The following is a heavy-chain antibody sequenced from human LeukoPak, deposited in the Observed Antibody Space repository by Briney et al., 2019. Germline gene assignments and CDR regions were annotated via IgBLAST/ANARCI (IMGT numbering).Heavy chain of an antibody. V-gene: IGHV1-2*02. CDR2: MNPNSGDT. Sequence: ASVKVSCKDSGYTFTAYYMHWVRQAPGQGLEWMGWMNPNSGDTHYAQKLQGRVTMTRDTSVSAAYMELSRLSYDDTAVYYCARAGVAVGLDYWGQGTVVTVSS. CDR1: GYTFTAYY. J-gene: IGHJ4*02. D-gene: IGHD6-19*01. CDR3: ARAGVAVGLDY.